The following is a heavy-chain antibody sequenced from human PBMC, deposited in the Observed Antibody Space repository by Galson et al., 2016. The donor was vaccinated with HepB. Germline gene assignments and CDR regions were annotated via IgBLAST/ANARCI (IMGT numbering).Heavy chain of an antibody. CDR3: ARARAGGYESYDY. D-gene: IGHD5-12*01. J-gene: IGHJ4*02. CDR1: GFAFSDYY. Sequence: SLRLSCAASGFAFSDYYMNWIRQPPGKGLEWVSYISTGGTYTNYADSVNGRFTISRDNAKTSLYLQMDSLRAEDTALYYCARARAGGYESYDYWGQGTLVTVSS. CDR2: ISTGGTYT. V-gene: IGHV3-11*05.